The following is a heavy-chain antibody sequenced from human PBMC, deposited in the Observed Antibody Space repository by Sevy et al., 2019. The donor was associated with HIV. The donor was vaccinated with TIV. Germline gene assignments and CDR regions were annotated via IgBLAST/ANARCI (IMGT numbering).Heavy chain of an antibody. CDR2: VYPKSGGT. J-gene: IGHJ6*02. D-gene: IGHD1-7*01. CDR1: GYTFTGAY. V-gene: IGHV1-2*06. Sequence: ASVKVSCKASGYTFTGAYLHWVRQAPGQGLEWMGRVYPKSGGTNYAQKFQGRVTMTRDTSISTAYMELSRLRSDDTAVYYCVRDAGGGTTNSGMDVWGQGTTVTVSS. CDR3: VRDAGGGTTNSGMDV.